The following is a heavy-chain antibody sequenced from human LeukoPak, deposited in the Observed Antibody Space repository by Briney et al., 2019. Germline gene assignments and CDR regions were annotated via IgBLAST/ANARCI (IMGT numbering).Heavy chain of an antibody. CDR2: IYYSGST. CDR1: GGSISSYY. D-gene: IGHD3-10*01. CDR3: ARLRRYASGTYYFDY. V-gene: IGHV4-59*01. J-gene: IGHJ4*02. Sequence: SETLSLTCTVSGGSISSYYWSWIRQPPGKGLEWIGYIYYSGSTHYNPSLKSRVTISVDTSRNQFSLKLSSVTAADTAVYYCARLRRYASGTYYFDYWGQGALVTVSS.